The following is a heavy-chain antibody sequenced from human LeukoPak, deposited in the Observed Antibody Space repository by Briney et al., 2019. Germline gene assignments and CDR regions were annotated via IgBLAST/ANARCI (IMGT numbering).Heavy chain of an antibody. V-gene: IGHV3-30*18. CDR1: GFTFSSYG. D-gene: IGHD4-17*01. Sequence: PGRSLRLSCAASGFTFSSYGMHWVRQAPGKGLEWVAVISYDGSNKYYADSMKGRFTISRDNSKNTLYLQMNSLRAEDTAVYYCAKGWAHDYGDLDYWGQGTLVTVSS. J-gene: IGHJ4*02. CDR3: AKGWAHDYGDLDY. CDR2: ISYDGSNK.